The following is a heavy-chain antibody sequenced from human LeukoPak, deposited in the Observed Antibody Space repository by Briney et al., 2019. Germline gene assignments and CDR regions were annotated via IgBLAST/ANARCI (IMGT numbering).Heavy chain of an antibody. D-gene: IGHD1-26*01. J-gene: IGHJ6*03. CDR2: IYYSGST. CDR3: ATTAYYFYVDV. V-gene: IGHV4-31*03. Sequence: SETLSLTCTVSGGSVSSGGYYWSWIRQHPGKGLEWIGYIYYSGSTYYNPSLKSRLTISLDTSTNQFSLKPGSVTAADTAVYYCATTAYYFYVDVWGKGTTITVSS. CDR1: GGSVSSGGYY.